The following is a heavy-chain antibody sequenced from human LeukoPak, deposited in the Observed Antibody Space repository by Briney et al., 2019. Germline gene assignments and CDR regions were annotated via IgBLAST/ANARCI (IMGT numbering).Heavy chain of an antibody. Sequence: PGGSLRLSCTVSGGSISSSSYYWGWIRQPPGKGLEWIGSIYYSGSTYYNPSLKSRVTISVDTTKNQFSLKLSSVTAADTAVYYCARVLYYYMDVWGKGTTVTVSS. CDR2: IYYSGST. CDR3: ARVLYYYMDV. J-gene: IGHJ6*03. CDR1: GGSISSSSYY. V-gene: IGHV4-39*07.